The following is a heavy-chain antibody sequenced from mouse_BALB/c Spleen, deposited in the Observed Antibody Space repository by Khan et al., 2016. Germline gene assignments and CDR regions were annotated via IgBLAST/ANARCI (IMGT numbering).Heavy chain of an antibody. D-gene: IGHD2-10*02. V-gene: IGHV1-7*01. CDR1: GYTFPNYW. J-gene: IGHJ2*01. CDR3: ARVYGNYVYFDY. CDR2: INPSTGYS. Sequence: VQLQESGAELAKPGASVKMSCKASGYTFPNYWIHWVKQRPGQGLEWIGYINPSTGYSEYNQKFKDKATLTADKSSSTAYMQRSSLTSEDSAIYYCARVYGNYVYFDYWGQGTTLTVSS.